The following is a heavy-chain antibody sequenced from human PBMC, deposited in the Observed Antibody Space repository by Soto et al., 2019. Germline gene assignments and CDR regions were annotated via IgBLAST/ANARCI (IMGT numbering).Heavy chain of an antibody. CDR3: ARVRSGDYYYYGMDV. J-gene: IGHJ6*02. D-gene: IGHD3-3*01. Sequence: PGGSLRLSCAASGFTFSSYAMHWVRQAPGKGLEWVAVISYDGSNKYYADSVKGRFTISRDNSKNTLYLQMNSLRAEDTAVYYCARVRSGDYYYYGMDVWGQGTTVTVSS. CDR2: ISYDGSNK. CDR1: GFTFSSYA. V-gene: IGHV3-30-3*01.